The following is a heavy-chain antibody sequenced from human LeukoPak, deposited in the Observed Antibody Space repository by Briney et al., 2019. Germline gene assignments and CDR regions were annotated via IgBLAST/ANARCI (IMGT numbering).Heavy chain of an antibody. Sequence: GGSLRLSCAASGFAFSTYTMHWVRQAPGKGLEWVAVISIGGNIKYYADSVKGRFTISRDNSKNTLYLQMNSLRPEDTAVYYCARDIGVNMIWGQGILVTVSS. D-gene: IGHD3-22*01. V-gene: IGHV3-30-3*01. CDR1: GFAFSTYT. CDR3: ARDIGVNMI. CDR2: ISIGGNIK. J-gene: IGHJ4*02.